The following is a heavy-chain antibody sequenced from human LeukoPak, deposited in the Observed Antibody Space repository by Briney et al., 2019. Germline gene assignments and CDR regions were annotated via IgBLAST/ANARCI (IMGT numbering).Heavy chain of an antibody. CDR3: ARSPGFLEWLFPCDY. CDR1: GYTFTSYG. D-gene: IGHD3-3*01. CDR2: ISAYNGNA. J-gene: IGHJ4*02. Sequence: GASVKLSCKASGYTFTSYGITWVRQAPGQGLEWMGWISAYNGNANYAQKLQGRVTMPTDTSTSTAYMEVWSLRSDDTAVYFCARSPGFLEWLFPCDYWGQGTLVTVSS. V-gene: IGHV1-18*01.